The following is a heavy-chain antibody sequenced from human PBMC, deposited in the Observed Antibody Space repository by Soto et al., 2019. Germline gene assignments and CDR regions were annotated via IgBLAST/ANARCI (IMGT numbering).Heavy chain of an antibody. CDR3: ARGTTVTTFDYYYYGRDV. V-gene: IGHV1-18*01. D-gene: IGHD4-17*01. CDR2: ISAYNGNT. CDR1: GYTFTSYG. J-gene: IGHJ6*02. Sequence: ASVKVSCKASGYTFTSYGISWVRQAPGQGLEWMGWISAYNGNTNYAQKLQGRVTMTTDTSTSTAYMELRSLRSDDTAVYYCARGTTVTTFDYYYYGRDVWGQGTTVTVSS.